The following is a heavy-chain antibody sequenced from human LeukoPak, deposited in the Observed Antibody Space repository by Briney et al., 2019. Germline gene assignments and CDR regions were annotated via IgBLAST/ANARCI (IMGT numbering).Heavy chain of an antibody. D-gene: IGHD5-18*01. CDR2: IKQDGSEK. V-gene: IGHV3-7*01. CDR1: GFTFSSYW. Sequence: GGSLRLSCAASGFTFSSYWMSWVRQAPGKGLEWVANIKQDGSEKYYVDSVKGRFTISRDNAKNSLYLQMNSLRAEDTAVYYCAKDLSPHSTLRGYSHWGQGTLVTVSS. CDR3: AKDLSPHSTLRGYSH. J-gene: IGHJ4*02.